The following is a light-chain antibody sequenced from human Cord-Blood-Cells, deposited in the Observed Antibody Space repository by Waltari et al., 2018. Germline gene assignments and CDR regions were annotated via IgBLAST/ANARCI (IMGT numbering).Light chain of an antibody. CDR3: QQLNSYPYT. CDR2: AAS. Sequence: IQLTQSPSSLSASVGDRVTITCRASQGISSNLAWYQQKQGKAPKLLIYAASPLQSGGPARFSGSGAGTDFTRTSRSLQPEDFATYYCQQLNSYPYTFGQGTKLEIK. CDR1: QGISSN. J-gene: IGKJ2*01. V-gene: IGKV1-9*01.